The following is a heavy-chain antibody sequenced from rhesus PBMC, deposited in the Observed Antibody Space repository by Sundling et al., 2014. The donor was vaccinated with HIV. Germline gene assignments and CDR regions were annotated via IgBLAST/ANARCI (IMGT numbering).Heavy chain of an antibody. Sequence: EVQLVETGGGLVQPGGPVKLSCAASGFRFSGNDMSWVRQAPGKGLEWVSGINNNGGNTNYADSVKGRFTISRDNSKNTLSLEMNSLRPEDTSVYYCAKQGWGREIDHWGQGVLVTVAS. J-gene: IGHJ4*01. V-gene: IGHV3S42*01. CDR2: INNNGGNT. CDR3: AKQGWGREIDH. CDR1: GFRFSGND. D-gene: IGHD3-34*01.